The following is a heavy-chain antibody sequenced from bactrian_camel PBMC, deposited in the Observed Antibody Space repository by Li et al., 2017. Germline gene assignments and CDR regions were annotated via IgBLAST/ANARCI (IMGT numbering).Heavy chain of an antibody. V-gene: IGHV3S53*01. CDR2: INNVGGI. Sequence: GSVQAGGSLTLSCAVSEYRYDDICMAWFRQAPGKEREGVAAINNVGGITYADSVEGRFTISRDNAKNTLYLQMNSLKPEDTAMYYCAAANGPRCIGANLTYWGQGTQVTVS. CDR1: EYRYDDIC. CDR3: AAANGPRCIGANLTY. J-gene: IGHJ4*01. D-gene: IGHD8*01.